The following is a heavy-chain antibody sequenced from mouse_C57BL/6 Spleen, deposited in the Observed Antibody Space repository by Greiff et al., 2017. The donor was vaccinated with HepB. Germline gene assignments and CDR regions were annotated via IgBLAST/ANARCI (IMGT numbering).Heavy chain of an antibody. J-gene: IGHJ2*01. V-gene: IGHV1-61*01. CDR2: IYPSDSET. CDR1: GYTFTSYW. D-gene: IGHD2-2*01. Sequence: QVQLQQPGAELVRPGSSVKLSCKASGYTFTSYWMDWVKQRPGQGLEWIGNIYPSDSETHYNQKFKDKATLTVDKSSSTAYMPLSSLTSEDSAVYYCARRRGSYGYEAFDYWGQGTTLTVSS. CDR3: ARRRGSYGYEAFDY.